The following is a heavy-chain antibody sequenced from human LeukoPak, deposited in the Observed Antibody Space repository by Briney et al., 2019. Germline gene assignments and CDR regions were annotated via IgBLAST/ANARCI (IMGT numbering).Heavy chain of an antibody. J-gene: IGHJ4*02. V-gene: IGHV3-21*01. CDR3: ATGGAQWPFDY. CDR2: ISSSSSYI. D-gene: IGHD6-19*01. CDR1: GFTFSSYS. Sequence: PGGSLRLSCAASGFTFSSYSMNWVRQAPGKGLEWVSSISSSSSYIYYADSVKGRFTISRDNAKNSLYLQMNSLRAEDTAVYYCATGGAQWPFDYWGQGTLVTVSS.